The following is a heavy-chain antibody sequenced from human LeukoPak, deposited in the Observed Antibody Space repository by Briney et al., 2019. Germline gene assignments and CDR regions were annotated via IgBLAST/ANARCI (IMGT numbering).Heavy chain of an antibody. D-gene: IGHD5-24*01. CDR1: GYTFTGYY. CDR3: ARDQESDGSDY. J-gene: IGHJ4*02. Sequence: ASVKVSCKASGYTFTGYYLHWVRQAPGQGLEWLGWINPNSGGTNYAQKFQGRVTMTRDTSISTAYMELSRLRSDDTAVYYCARDQESDGSDYWGQGTLVTVSS. V-gene: IGHV1-2*02. CDR2: INPNSGGT.